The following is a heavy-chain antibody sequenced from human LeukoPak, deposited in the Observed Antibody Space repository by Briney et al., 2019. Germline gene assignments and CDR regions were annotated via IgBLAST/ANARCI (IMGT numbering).Heavy chain of an antibody. CDR1: GFTFNSNG. CDR3: ARGWRLGFDY. J-gene: IGHJ4*02. D-gene: IGHD2-15*01. V-gene: IGHV3-66*01. Sequence: GGSLRLSCAASGFTFNSNGMSWVRQAPGKGLEWVSVIYSGGSTYYADSVKGRFTISRDNSENTLYLQMNSLRAEDTAVYYCARGWRLGFDYWGQGTLVTVSS. CDR2: IYSGGST.